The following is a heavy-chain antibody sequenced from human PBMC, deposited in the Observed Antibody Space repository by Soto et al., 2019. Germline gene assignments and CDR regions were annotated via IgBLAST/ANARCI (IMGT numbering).Heavy chain of an antibody. D-gene: IGHD2-15*01. CDR3: ARARGVAATRAFDY. Sequence: QLQLQESGSGLVKPSQTLSLTCAVSGGSISSGGYSWSWIRQPPGKGLEWIGYIYHSGSTYYNPSLKSRVTISVDRSKHQFSLKLSSVTAADTAVYYCARARGVAATRAFDYWGQGTLVTVSS. CDR1: GGSISSGGYS. CDR2: IYHSGST. V-gene: IGHV4-30-2*01. J-gene: IGHJ4*02.